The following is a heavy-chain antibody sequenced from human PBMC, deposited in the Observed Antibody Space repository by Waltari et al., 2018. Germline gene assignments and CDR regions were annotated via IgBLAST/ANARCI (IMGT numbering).Heavy chain of an antibody. D-gene: IGHD3-3*01. CDR2: VNPNTGDT. CDR3: ARVLYDFWGGYHPNDVFDF. CDR1: GYTFTGHV. V-gene: IGHV1-2*02. J-gene: IGHJ3*01. Sequence: QVHMVESGAEVKKPGASVTASCKGSGYTFTGHVLHWVRQAPGQGLEWVGSVNPNTGDTYSAQKFEGRVTMTRDTSISTAYLDLSRLTSDDTAVYYCARVLYDFWGGYHPNDVFDFWGQGTVVIVSS.